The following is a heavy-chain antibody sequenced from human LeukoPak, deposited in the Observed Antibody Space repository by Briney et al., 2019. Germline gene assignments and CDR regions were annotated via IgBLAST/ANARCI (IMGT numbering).Heavy chain of an antibody. Sequence: GGSLRLSCAASGFTFSDYNMNWVRQAPGKGLEWVSSISSSATYIYYADSVKGRFTISRDNAKTALSLQMNSLRADDTAVYYCARILVVPAANYYYSYGMDVWGQGTTVTVSS. D-gene: IGHD2-2*01. CDR1: GFTFSDYN. CDR3: ARILVVPAANYYYSYGMDV. J-gene: IGHJ6*02. V-gene: IGHV3-21*06. CDR2: ISSSATYI.